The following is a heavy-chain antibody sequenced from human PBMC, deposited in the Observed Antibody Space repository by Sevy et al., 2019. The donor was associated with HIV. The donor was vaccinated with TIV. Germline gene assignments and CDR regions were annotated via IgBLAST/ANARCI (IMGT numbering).Heavy chain of an antibody. J-gene: IGHJ4*02. V-gene: IGHV3-30-3*01. D-gene: IGHD5-18*01. CDR3: ARDLSTEDTAMDLL. CDR2: ISYDGSNK. CDR1: GFTFSSYA. Sequence: GESLKISCAASGFTFSSYAMHWVRQAPGKGLEWVAVISYDGSNKYYADSVKGRFTISSDNSKNTLYLQMNSLRAEDTAVYYCARDLSTEDTAMDLLWGQGTLVTVSS.